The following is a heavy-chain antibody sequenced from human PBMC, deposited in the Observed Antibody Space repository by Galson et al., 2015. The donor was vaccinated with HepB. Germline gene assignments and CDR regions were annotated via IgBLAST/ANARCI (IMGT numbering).Heavy chain of an antibody. Sequence: SVKVSCKVSGYTPTELSMHWVRQAPGKGLEWMGGFDPEDGETIYAQKFQGRVTMTEDTSTDTAYMELSSLRSEDTAVYYCATKMRGSYRYDLSVAFDIWGQGTMVTVSS. CDR2: FDPEDGET. CDR3: ATKMRGSYRYDLSVAFDI. CDR1: GYTPTELS. D-gene: IGHD3-16*02. V-gene: IGHV1-24*01. J-gene: IGHJ3*02.